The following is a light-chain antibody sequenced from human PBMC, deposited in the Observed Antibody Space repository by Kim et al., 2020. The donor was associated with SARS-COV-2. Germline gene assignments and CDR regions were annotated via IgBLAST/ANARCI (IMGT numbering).Light chain of an antibody. CDR1: QRIVSS. CDR3: QQYNTYSPTT. J-gene: IGKJ1*01. Sequence: SVGDRVTITRRASQRIVSSLAWYQQKPGKAPKPLIYKASSLESGVPSRFSGSGSGTEFTLTISSLQPDDFATYYCQQYNTYSPTTFGQGTKVDIK. V-gene: IGKV1-5*03. CDR2: KAS.